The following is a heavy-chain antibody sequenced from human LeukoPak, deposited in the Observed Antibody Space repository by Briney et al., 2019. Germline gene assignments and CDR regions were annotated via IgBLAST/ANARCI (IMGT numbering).Heavy chain of an antibody. Sequence: PSETLSLTCAVYGGSFSGYYWSWIRQPPGKGLEWIGEINHSGSTNYNPSLKSRVTISVDTSKNQFSLKLSSVTAADTAVYYCARDHRVMAGGQGPLVTVSS. CDR1: GGSFSGYY. CDR3: ARDHRVMA. J-gene: IGHJ4*02. D-gene: IGHD2-8*01. V-gene: IGHV4-34*01. CDR2: INHSGST.